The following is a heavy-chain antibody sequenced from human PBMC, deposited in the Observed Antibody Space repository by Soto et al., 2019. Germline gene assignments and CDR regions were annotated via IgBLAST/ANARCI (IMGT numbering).Heavy chain of an antibody. Sequence: GGSLRLSCAASGFIFTNYAMNWVRQAPGKGLEWVSVIGGRGNSAYYADSVQGRFTISRDNSKNTLSLQMSSLTAGDTAIYYCVREGRGSFDFWGRGTMVTVSS. CDR2: IGGRGNSA. D-gene: IGHD5-12*01. J-gene: IGHJ3*01. CDR3: VREGRGSFDF. CDR1: GFIFTNYA. V-gene: IGHV3-23*01.